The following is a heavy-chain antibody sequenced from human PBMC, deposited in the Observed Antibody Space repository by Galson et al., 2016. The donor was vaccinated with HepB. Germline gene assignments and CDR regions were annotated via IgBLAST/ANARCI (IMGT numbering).Heavy chain of an antibody. D-gene: IGHD7-27*01. Sequence: PALVKPTQTLTLTCTFSGFSLSTSGVGVGWIRQPPGKALEWLALIYWDDDKTYSPSLKSRLTITKGTSKNQVLLTMTNMDPVDTATYYCLHRSRSGLWGHGTFDYWGQGTLVTVSA. J-gene: IGHJ4*02. V-gene: IGHV2-5*02. CDR3: LHRSRSGLWGHGTFDY. CDR1: GFSLSTSGVG. CDR2: IYWDDDK.